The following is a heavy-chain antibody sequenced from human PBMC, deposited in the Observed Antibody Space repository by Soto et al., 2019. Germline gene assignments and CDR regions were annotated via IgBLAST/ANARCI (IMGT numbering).Heavy chain of an antibody. CDR2: INHSGST. CDR3: ARERILTGYSYHDAFDI. J-gene: IGHJ3*02. D-gene: IGHD3-9*01. Sequence: QVQLQQWGAGLLKPSETLSLTCAVYGGSFSGYYWNWIRQPPGKGLAWIGEINHSGSTNYNPSLKSRVTISVDTSKNQFSLKLSSVTAADTAVYYCARERILTGYSYHDAFDIWGQGTMVTVSS. CDR1: GGSFSGYY. V-gene: IGHV4-34*01.